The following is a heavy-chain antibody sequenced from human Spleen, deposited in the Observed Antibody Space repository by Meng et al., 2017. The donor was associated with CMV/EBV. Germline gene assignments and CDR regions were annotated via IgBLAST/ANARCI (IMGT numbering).Heavy chain of an antibody. CDR3: ARVRDEGSSIGWFDP. Sequence: SGYAFNGYYMHWVRQAPGQGLEWMGWINPNSGGTNYAQKFQSRVTMTRDTSISTAYMELSRLRSDDTAVYYCARVRDEGSSIGWFDPWGQGTLVTVSS. CDR1: GYAFNGYY. V-gene: IGHV1-2*02. CDR2: INPNSGGT. D-gene: IGHD6-6*01. J-gene: IGHJ5*02.